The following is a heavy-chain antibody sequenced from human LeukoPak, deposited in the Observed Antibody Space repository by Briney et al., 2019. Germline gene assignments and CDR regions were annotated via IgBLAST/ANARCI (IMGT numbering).Heavy chain of an antibody. V-gene: IGHV3-23*01. CDR3: AKWGDYDVLTGYYVSDY. CDR1: GFIFSNYA. J-gene: IGHJ4*02. Sequence: GGSLRLSCAASGFIFSNYAMSWVRQAPGKGLEWVSAITGSGGSTFYADSVKGRFTTSRDNSKNTLYLQMNSLRAEDTAVYYCAKWGDYDVLTGYYVSDYWGQGTLVTVSS. D-gene: IGHD3-9*01. CDR2: ITGSGGST.